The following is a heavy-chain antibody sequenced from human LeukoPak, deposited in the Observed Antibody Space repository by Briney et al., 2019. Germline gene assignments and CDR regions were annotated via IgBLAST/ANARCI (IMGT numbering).Heavy chain of an antibody. Sequence: GASVKVSCKASGYTFTSYDINWVRQATGQGLEWMGWMNPNSGNTGYAQKFQGRVTMTRNTSISTAYMELSSLRSEDTAVYYCARLEKTLGDTVYWGQGTLVTVSS. CDR2: MNPNSGNT. CDR3: ARLEKTLGDTVY. J-gene: IGHJ4*02. D-gene: IGHD1-26*01. CDR1: GYTFTSYD. V-gene: IGHV1-8*01.